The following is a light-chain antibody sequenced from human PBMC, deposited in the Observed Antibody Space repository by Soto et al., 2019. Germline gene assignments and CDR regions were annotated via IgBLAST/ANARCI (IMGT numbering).Light chain of an antibody. V-gene: IGLV2-14*01. J-gene: IGLJ1*01. CDR1: SSDVGGYNY. CDR3: SSYTSSSTLDV. CDR2: DVS. Sequence: QSVLTQPASVSGSPGQSITISCTGTSSDVGGYNYVSWYQQHPGKAPKLMIYDVSNRPSGVSNRFSGSKSGNTAPLTISGLQAEDEADYYCSSYTSSSTLDVFGTG.